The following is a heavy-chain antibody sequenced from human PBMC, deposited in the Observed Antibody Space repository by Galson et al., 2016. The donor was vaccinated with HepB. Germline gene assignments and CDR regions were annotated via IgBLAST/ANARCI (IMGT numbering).Heavy chain of an antibody. CDR1: GGFIYSSGYA. Sequence: LSLTCDVSGGFIYSSGYAWSWIRQPRGKGLEWVGHIHHSGQTYDNPSLKSRLTLSVDRSKNQFSLKLTSMTATDTAVYYCARVRCRGGACFSWWRLHGFDVWGQGTIVTVST. CDR2: IHHSGQT. V-gene: IGHV4-30-2*01. D-gene: IGHD2-21*01. CDR3: ARVRCRGGACFSWWRLHGFDV. J-gene: IGHJ3*01.